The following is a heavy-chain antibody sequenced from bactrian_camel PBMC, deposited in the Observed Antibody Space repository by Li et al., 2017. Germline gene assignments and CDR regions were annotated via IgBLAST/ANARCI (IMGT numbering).Heavy chain of an antibody. CDR2: KDCGVDGK. CDR1: GFSFAYC. CDR3: ATFNDGDQYTY. Sequence: HVQLVESGGGLVQPGGSLRLSCAASGFSFAYCMYWVRQAPGKGLEWVGKDCGVDGKWYADSVKGRFTISRDNAKNTLYLRMNSLKSEDTALYYCATFNDGDQYTYWGQGTQVTVS. J-gene: IGHJ4*01. D-gene: IGHD2*01. V-gene: IGHV3S1*01.